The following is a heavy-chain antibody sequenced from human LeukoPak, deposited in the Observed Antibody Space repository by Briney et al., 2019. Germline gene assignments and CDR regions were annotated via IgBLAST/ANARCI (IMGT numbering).Heavy chain of an antibody. Sequence: GGSLRLSCAASGFIFSSYWMTWVRHAPGKGLEWVANIKRDGSEKYYVDSVKGRFTISRDNAKNSLYLQMNSLRAEDTAVYYCARGGGLDIWGQGTMVTVSS. J-gene: IGHJ3*02. V-gene: IGHV3-7*05. CDR2: IKRDGSEK. CDR3: ARGGGLDI. CDR1: GFIFSSYW.